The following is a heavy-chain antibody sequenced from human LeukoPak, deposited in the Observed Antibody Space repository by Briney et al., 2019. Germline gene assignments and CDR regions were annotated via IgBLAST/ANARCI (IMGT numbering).Heavy chain of an antibody. CDR2: ISSSSSYI. J-gene: IGHJ3*02. CDR1: GFTFSSYS. CDR3: AKGTSGSYSLDAFDI. Sequence: GGSLRLSCAASGFTFSSYSMNWVRQAPGKGLEWVSSISSSSSYIYYADSVKGRFTISRDNAKNSLYLQMNSLRPEDMAFYYCAKGTSGSYSLDAFDIWGQGTLVTVPS. D-gene: IGHD1-26*01. V-gene: IGHV3-21*04.